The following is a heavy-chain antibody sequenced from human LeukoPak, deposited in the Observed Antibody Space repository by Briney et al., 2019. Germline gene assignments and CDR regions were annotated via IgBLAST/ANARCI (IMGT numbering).Heavy chain of an antibody. CDR2: ISSDGNTQ. D-gene: IGHD6-13*01. Sequence: QSGRSLRLSCAAFGFTFSSYGMHWVRQAPDKGLEWVAIISSDGNTQYYADSVKGRFTISRDNSKNTLFLQMNSLRAEDTAVYYCAKDRDSSSWYGLDLFGLDVWGQGTTVTVSS. CDR1: GFTFSSYG. CDR3: AKDRDSSSWYGLDLFGLDV. V-gene: IGHV3-30*18. J-gene: IGHJ6*02.